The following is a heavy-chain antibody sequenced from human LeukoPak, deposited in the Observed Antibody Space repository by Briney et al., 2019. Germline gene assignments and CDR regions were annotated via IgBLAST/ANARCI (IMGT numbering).Heavy chain of an antibody. CDR1: GYTFTSYY. D-gene: IGHD4-17*01. Sequence: ASVTVSCKASGYTFTSYYMHLVRQPPGQGLEWMGIINPSGGSTSYEQKFQGRVTMTRDMSKSTVYMELRSLRSEDTAVYYCARGDYGDFLDYWGQGTLVTVSS. J-gene: IGHJ4*02. CDR2: INPSGGST. V-gene: IGHV1-46*01. CDR3: ARGDYGDFLDY.